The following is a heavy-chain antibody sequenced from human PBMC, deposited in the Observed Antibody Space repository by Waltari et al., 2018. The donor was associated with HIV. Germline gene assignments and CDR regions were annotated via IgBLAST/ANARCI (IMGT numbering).Heavy chain of an antibody. D-gene: IGHD1-1*01. Sequence: QVPLLKSEAAVRQPGSSVMDVWRTVGAIYKKLSTHWMRQAPGQGPQWLGGVIPILGSPNYSRQFHDRVTISADMSYCTSYMELRHLTVADTAIYDCSRGFHKVSTTEFDIWGQGTKVTVSS. CDR3: SRGFHKVSTTEFDI. V-gene: IGHV1-69*14. J-gene: IGHJ3*02. CDR1: GAIYKKLS. CDR2: VIPILGSP.